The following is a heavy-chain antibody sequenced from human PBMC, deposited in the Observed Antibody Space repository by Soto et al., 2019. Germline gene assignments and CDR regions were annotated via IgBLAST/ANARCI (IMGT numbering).Heavy chain of an antibody. CDR3: ARVPMTTVTYYFDY. V-gene: IGHV4-31*03. J-gene: IGHJ4*02. D-gene: IGHD4-17*01. CDR2: IYYSGST. Sequence: SETLSLTCTVSGGSISSGGYNWSWIRQHPGKGLEWIGYIYYSGSTYYNPSLKSRVTISVDTSKNQFSLKLSSVTAADTAVYYCARVPMTTVTYYFDYWGQGTLVTVSS. CDR1: GGSISSGGYN.